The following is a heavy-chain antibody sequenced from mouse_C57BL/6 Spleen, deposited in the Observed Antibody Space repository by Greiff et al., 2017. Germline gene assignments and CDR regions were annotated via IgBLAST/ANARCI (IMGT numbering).Heavy chain of an antibody. D-gene: IGHD1-1*01. J-gene: IGHJ2*01. CDR2: ISSGGSYT. CDR1: GFTFSSYG. Sequence: DVHLVESGGDLVKPGGSLKLSCAASGFTFSSYGMSWVRQTPDKRLEWVATISSGGSYTYYPDSVKGRFTISRDNAKNTLYLQMSSLKSEDTAMYYCARDTTVVPYYFDYWGQGTTLTVSS. CDR3: ARDTTVVPYYFDY. V-gene: IGHV5-6*01.